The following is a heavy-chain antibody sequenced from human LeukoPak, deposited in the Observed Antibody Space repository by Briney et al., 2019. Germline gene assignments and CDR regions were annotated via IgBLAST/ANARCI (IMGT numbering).Heavy chain of an antibody. CDR1: GDSTAGRY. V-gene: IGHV4-59*11. Sequence: SETLSLTCSVSGDSTAGRYWSWIRQSPGKGLEWLGLVYKSGDINYHPSLRSRLSVSLDRSKTQVSLRLRSVTAADTAVYYCASGKYFYDDPASLNRASRTALDLWARGTMVIVSS. CDR2: VYKSGDI. CDR3: ASGKYFYDDPASLNRASRTALDL. D-gene: IGHD3-16*01. J-gene: IGHJ3*01.